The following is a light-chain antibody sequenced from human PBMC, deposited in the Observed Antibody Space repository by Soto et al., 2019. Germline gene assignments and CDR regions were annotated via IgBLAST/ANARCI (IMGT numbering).Light chain of an antibody. CDR1: QNINNY. J-gene: IGKJ5*01. CDR3: QQYDHPPYT. Sequence: DIQMTQSPSSLSASVGDRVTITCQASQNINNYLNWYQQKPGRAPKLLIYDASNLEAGVPSRFRGSGSGTDFTFTISRLQPEDIATYYCQQYDHPPYTFGQGTRLEIK. V-gene: IGKV1-33*01. CDR2: DAS.